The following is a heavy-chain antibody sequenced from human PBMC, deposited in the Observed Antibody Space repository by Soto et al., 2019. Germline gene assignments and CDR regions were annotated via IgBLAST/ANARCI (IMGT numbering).Heavy chain of an antibody. D-gene: IGHD3-22*01. V-gene: IGHV3-30-3*01. CDR1: GFTFNSYA. J-gene: IGHJ6*02. CDR2: ISYGGGDK. CDR3: TRDRLFDSNTYYYNYGMDV. Sequence: GSLRLSCADSGFTFNSYAMHWVRQAPGKGLEWVAVISYGGGDKYYADSVKGRFTISRDNSKNTLYLQMNSLRADDTAVYYCTRDRLFDSNTYYYNYGMDVWGQGTTVTVSS.